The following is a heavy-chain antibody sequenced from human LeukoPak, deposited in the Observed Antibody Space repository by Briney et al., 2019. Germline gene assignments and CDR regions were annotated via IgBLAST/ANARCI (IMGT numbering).Heavy chain of an antibody. CDR3: ARGPRVELWFGESAFDP. J-gene: IGHJ5*02. D-gene: IGHD3-10*01. CDR2: IYYSGST. V-gene: IGHV4-59*01. CDR1: GGSISSYY. Sequence: PSETLSLTCTVSGGSISSYYWSWIRQPPGKGLEWIGYIYYSGSTNYNPSLKSRVTISVDTSKNQFSLKLSSVTAADTAVYYCARGPRVELWFGESAFDPWGQGTLVTVSS.